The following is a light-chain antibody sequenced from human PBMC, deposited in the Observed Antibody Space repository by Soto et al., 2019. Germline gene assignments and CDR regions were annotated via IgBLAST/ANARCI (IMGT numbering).Light chain of an antibody. CDR3: QQYDNWPLT. CDR1: QSVSSN. V-gene: IGKV3-15*01. J-gene: IGKJ4*01. Sequence: EIVMTQSPATLSVSPGERATLSCRASQSVSSNLAWYLQKPGQAPRLLIYGAFTGATGIPARFSGSGSGTEFTLTISSLQSEDFAVYYCQQYDNWPLTFGGGTKVEIK. CDR2: GAF.